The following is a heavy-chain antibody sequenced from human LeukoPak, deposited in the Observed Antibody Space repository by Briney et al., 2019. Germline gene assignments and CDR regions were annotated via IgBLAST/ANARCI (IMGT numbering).Heavy chain of an antibody. V-gene: IGHV3-7*03. J-gene: IGHJ4*02. CDR1: GFTLSSSW. D-gene: IGHD1-26*01. CDR3: ARRGYHDYSGFDY. Sequence: GGSLRLSCAASGFTLSSSWMSWVRQAPGKGLQWVANIKEDESEKDYVDSVKGRFTISRDNAKNSLDLQMNSLRAEDTAVYYCARRGYHDYSGFDYWGQGTLVTVSS. CDR2: IKEDESEK.